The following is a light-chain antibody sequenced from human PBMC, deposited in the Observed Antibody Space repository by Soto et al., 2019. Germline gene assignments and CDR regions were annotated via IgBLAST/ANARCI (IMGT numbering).Light chain of an antibody. CDR1: QTLLFSSHNKTF. Sequence: DIVMTQSPDSLAVSLGERATIYCKSSQTLLFSSHNKTFLAWYQQKPGQPPKLLVHWASTRESGVPDRFSGSGSETDFTLTITSLQAADVAVYYCQQYFSSPLTCGGGTKVQIK. CDR2: WAS. V-gene: IGKV4-1*01. J-gene: IGKJ4*01. CDR3: QQYFSSPLT.